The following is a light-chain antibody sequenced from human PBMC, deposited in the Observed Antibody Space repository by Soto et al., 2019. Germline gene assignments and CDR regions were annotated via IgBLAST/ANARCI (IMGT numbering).Light chain of an antibody. CDR2: EVS. V-gene: IGLV2-14*01. CDR3: SSYTSSSTLGVV. J-gene: IGLJ2*01. CDR1: SSDVGGYNY. Sequence: QSALTQPASVSGSPGQSITISCIGTSSDVGGYNYVSWYQQHPGKAPKLMIYEVSNRPSGVSNRFSVSKSGNTASLTISGLQAEDEAEYYCSSYTSSSTLGVVFGGGTQLTVL.